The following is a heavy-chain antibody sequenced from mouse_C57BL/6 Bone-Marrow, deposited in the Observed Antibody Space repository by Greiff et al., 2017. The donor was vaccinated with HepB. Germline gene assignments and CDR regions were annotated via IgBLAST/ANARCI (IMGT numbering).Heavy chain of an antibody. Sequence: VQLQQSGAELVKPGASVKLSCKASGYTFTSYWMPWVKQRPGQGLEWIGMIHPNSGSTNYNEKFKSKATLTVDKSSSTAYMQLSSLTSEDSAVYYCARGSSGYGFAYWGQGTLVTVSA. CDR1: GYTFTSYW. J-gene: IGHJ3*01. D-gene: IGHD3-2*02. CDR2: IHPNSGST. V-gene: IGHV1-64*01. CDR3: ARGSSGYGFAY.